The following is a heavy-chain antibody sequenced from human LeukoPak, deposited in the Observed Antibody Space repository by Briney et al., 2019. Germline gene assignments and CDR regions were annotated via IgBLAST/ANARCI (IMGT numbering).Heavy chain of an antibody. CDR3: SREQYTFDGSGWFGMDV. J-gene: IGHJ6*02. V-gene: IGHV4-59*12. D-gene: IGHD6-19*01. Sequence: SETLSLTCSVSGGSLSTYYWTWTRQPPGKGLEWIGYIHQSGSTEFNPSLKSRVTMPLDTSRNQFSLKMTTVTAADTAVYYCSREQYTFDGSGWFGMDVWGQGTTVTVSS. CDR2: IHQSGST. CDR1: GGSLSTYY.